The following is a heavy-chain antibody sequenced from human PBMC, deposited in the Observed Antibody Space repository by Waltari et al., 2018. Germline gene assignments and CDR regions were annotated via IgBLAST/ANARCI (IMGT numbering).Heavy chain of an antibody. CDR2: IKQDGSEK. V-gene: IGHV3-7*01. J-gene: IGHJ4*02. CDR1: GFTFSSYW. CDR3: ARGYSYGYRKYYFDY. Sequence: EVQLVESGGGLVQPGGSLRLSCAASGFTFSSYWMSWVRQAPGKGLEWVANIKQDGSEKYYVDSVKGRFTISRDNAKNSLYLQMNSLRAEDTAVYYCARGYSYGYRKYYFDYWGQGTLVTVSS. D-gene: IGHD5-18*01.